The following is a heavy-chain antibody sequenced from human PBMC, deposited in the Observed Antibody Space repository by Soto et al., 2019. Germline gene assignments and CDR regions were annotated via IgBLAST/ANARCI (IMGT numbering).Heavy chain of an antibody. J-gene: IGHJ3*02. CDR2: ISGSGGST. CDR1: GFTFSSYA. D-gene: IGHD6-13*01. CDR3: AKDPYSSSWFHDAFDI. V-gene: IGHV3-23*01. Sequence: GGSLRLSCAASGFTFSSYAMSWVRQAPGKGLEWVSAISGSGGSTYYADSVKGRFTISRDNSKNTLYLQMNSLRAEDTAVYYCAKDPYSSSWFHDAFDIWGQGTMVTVSS.